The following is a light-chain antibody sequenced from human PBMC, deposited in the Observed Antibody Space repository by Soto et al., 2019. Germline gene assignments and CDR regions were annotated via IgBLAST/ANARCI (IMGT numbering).Light chain of an antibody. Sequence: DIPMTQSPSTLSASVGDRAAITCRASQGINIYLAWYQAKPGKAPKLLIYAASTLQSGVPSRFSGSGSGTDFTLTISSLQPEDVGTYYCQRYNNAPRAFGQGTKVDIK. J-gene: IGKJ1*01. CDR1: QGINIY. V-gene: IGKV1-27*01. CDR2: AAS. CDR3: QRYNNAPRA.